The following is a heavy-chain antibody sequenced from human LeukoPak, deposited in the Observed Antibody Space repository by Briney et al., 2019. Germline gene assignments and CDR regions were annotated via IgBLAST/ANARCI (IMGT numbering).Heavy chain of an antibody. J-gene: IGHJ4*02. CDR1: GFTFSSYW. D-gene: IGHD6-6*01. V-gene: IGHV3-7*01. CDR2: IKQDGSEK. CDR3: ARVYRSSSGYCFDY. Sequence: PGGSLRLSCAASGFTFSSYWMSWVRQAPGKGLEWVANIKQDGSEKNYVDSVKGRFTISRDNGKKSLYLQMNSLRDEDTAVYYCARVYRSSSGYCFDYWGQGTLVTVSS.